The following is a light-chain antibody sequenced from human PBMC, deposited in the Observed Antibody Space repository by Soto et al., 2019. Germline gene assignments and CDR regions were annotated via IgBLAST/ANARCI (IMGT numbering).Light chain of an antibody. Sequence: SVLNQPPSVSGSAGQSVTISCTGTSSDVGSYNRVSWYQQAPGTVPKVMIYEVTNRPSGVPDRFSGSRSGNTASLTISGLQAEDEADYYCCSYRSGNTYVFGTGTKVTVL. J-gene: IGLJ1*01. CDR1: SSDVGSYNR. CDR2: EVT. V-gene: IGLV2-18*02. CDR3: CSYRSGNTYV.